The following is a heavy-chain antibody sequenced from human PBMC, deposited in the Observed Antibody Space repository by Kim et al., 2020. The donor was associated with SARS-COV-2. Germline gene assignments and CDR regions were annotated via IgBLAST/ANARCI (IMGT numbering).Heavy chain of an antibody. CDR2: ISSSSSYI. J-gene: IGHJ6*02. CDR1: GFTFSSYS. Sequence: GGSLRLSCAASGFTFSSYSMNWVRQAPGKGLEWVSSISSSSSYIYYADSVKGRFTISRDNAKNSLYLQMNSLRAEDTAVYYCARYPKQYTSSSFYYYGMDVWGQGTTVTVSS. V-gene: IGHV3-21*01. D-gene: IGHD6-13*01. CDR3: ARYPKQYTSSSFYYYGMDV.